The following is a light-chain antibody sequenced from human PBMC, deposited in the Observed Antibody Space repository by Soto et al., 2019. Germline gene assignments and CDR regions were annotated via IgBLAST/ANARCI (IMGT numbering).Light chain of an antibody. J-gene: IGKJ1*01. Sequence: IRMTQSPSSLSASTGDRVTITCRASQSISSWLAWYQQKPGKAPKLLIYDASSLESGVPSRFSGSGSGTEFTLTISSLQPDDFATYYCQQYNSYSRTSGHGTKVDI. V-gene: IGKV1-5*01. CDR1: QSISSW. CDR2: DAS. CDR3: QQYNSYSRT.